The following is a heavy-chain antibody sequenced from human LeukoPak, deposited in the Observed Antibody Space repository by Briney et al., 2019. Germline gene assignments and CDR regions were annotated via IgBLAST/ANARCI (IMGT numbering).Heavy chain of an antibody. CDR3: AGGGELLPQNDY. V-gene: IGHV4-30-4*08. D-gene: IGHD1-26*01. Sequence: SQTLSLTCTVSGGSISSGDYYWSWIRQPPGKGLEWIGYIYYSGSTYYNPSLKSRVTISVDTSKNQFSLKLSSVTAPDTAVDYCAGGGELLPQNDYWGQGTLVTVSS. CDR2: IYYSGST. CDR1: GGSISSGDYY. J-gene: IGHJ4*02.